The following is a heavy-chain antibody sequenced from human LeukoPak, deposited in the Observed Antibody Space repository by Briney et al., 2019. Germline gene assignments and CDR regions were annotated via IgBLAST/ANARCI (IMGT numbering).Heavy chain of an antibody. CDR1: GYSNSRGYY. CDR2: IYHSGTT. CDR3: ARHKSDRCSSTSCPFDY. Sequence: SETLSLTCAVSGYSNSRGYYRGWSRQRPGKGVEGIGSIYHSGTTYYNPSLKSLVTISVDSTKTQFPLKLSSVTAADTAVYYCARHKSDRCSSTSCPFDYWGQGTLVTVSS. D-gene: IGHD2-2*01. V-gene: IGHV4-38-2*01. J-gene: IGHJ4*02.